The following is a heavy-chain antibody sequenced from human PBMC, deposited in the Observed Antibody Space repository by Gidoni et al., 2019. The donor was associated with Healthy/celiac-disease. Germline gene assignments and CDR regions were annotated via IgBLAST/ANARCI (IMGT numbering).Heavy chain of an antibody. J-gene: IGHJ4*02. D-gene: IGHD3-3*01. Sequence: EVQLLESGGGLVQPGGSLRLSCAASGFTFSSYAMSLFRQAPGKGLGVVSSISGSGGSTYYADSVKGRFTNARDNAKNTRYLQMNSLRAEDTAVYYCAKGNTDYDFWSGYLPPYYFDYWGQGTLVTVSS. CDR1: GFTFSSYA. CDR2: ISGSGGST. CDR3: AKGNTDYDFWSGYLPPYYFDY. V-gene: IGHV3-23*01.